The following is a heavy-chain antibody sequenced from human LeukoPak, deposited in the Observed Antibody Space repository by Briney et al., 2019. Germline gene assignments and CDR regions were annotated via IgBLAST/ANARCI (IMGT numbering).Heavy chain of an antibody. CDR2: INHSGST. D-gene: IGHD1-14*01. CDR1: GGSFSGYY. V-gene: IGHV4-34*01. J-gene: IGHJ4*02. CDR3: ARLPDVFDY. Sequence: SETLSLTCAVYGGSFSGYYWSWIRQPPGKGLEWIGEINHSGSTNYNPSLKSRVTISVDTSKNQFSLKLSSVTAADTAVYYCARLPDVFDYWGQGTLVTASS.